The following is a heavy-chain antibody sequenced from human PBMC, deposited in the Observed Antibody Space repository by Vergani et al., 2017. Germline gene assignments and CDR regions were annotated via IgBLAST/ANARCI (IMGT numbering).Heavy chain of an antibody. Sequence: EVQLLESGGGSVQPGGSLRLSCAASGFTFSSYAMSWVRQAPGKGLEWVSAISGSGGSTYYADSVKGRFTISRDNSKNTLYLQMNSLRAEDTAVYYCAKAMGYCSSTSCYAFYYYYYGMDVWGQGTTVTVSS. D-gene: IGHD2-2*01. CDR2: ISGSGGST. CDR3: AKAMGYCSSTSCYAFYYYYYGMDV. CDR1: GFTFSSYA. V-gene: IGHV3-23*01. J-gene: IGHJ6*02.